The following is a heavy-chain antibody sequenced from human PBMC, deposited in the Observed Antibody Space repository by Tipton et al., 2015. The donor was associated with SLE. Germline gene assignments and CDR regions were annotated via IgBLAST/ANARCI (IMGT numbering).Heavy chain of an antibody. J-gene: IGHJ4*02. CDR1: GFTINSYW. Sequence: SLRLSCAASGFTINSYWMSWVRQAPGKGLEWVASIKQDGSERNYVDSVKGRFTISRDNVQNAVNLQMNSLRDEDTAVYYCAKGARGLVGDYLDYWGQGTLISVSS. V-gene: IGHV3-7*01. D-gene: IGHD2-8*02. CDR2: IKQDGSER. CDR3: AKGARGLVGDYLDY.